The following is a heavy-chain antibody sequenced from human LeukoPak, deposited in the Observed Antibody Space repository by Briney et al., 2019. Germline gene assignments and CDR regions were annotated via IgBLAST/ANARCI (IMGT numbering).Heavy chain of an antibody. J-gene: IGHJ4*02. CDR2: IYYSGST. V-gene: IGHV4-39*01. CDR3: ARSLSTAGIDY. Sequence: SETLSLTCTVSGGSISSSSFYWGWIRQSPGKGLEWIGNIYYSGSTYYNPSLKSRVTMSVDTSKNQFSLNLRSVTAADTAVYYCARSLSTAGIDYWGQGTLVTVSS. D-gene: IGHD2-2*01. CDR1: GGSISSSSFY.